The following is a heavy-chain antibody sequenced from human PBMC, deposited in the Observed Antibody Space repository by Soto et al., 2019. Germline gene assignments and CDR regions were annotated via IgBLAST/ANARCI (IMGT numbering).Heavy chain of an antibody. CDR3: ARGGALDYYYGMDV. CDR2: ISAYNGNT. CDR1: GYTFTTYA. V-gene: IGHV1-18*01. Sequence: QVQLVQSGTEVKRPGASVKVSCKASGYTFTTYAISWVRQAPGQGLEWMGWISAYNGNTHYAQKLQGRVTMTTDTSTSTAFMELRSLRSDDTAVYYCARGGALDYYYGMDVWGQGTTVTVSS. J-gene: IGHJ6*02.